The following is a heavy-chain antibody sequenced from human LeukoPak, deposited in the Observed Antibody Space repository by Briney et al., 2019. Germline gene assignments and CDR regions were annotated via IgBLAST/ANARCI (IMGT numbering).Heavy chain of an antibody. CDR2: INPNSGGT. CDR3: ARSRVVPAAIRANWFDP. J-gene: IGHJ5*02. CDR1: GYTFTGYY. D-gene: IGHD2-2*02. Sequence: GASVKVSCKASGYTFTGYYMHWVRQAPGQGLEWMGWINPNSGGTNYAQKFQGRVTMTRDTSISTAYMELSRLRSDDTAVYYCARSRVVPAAIRANWFDPWGQGTLVTVSS. V-gene: IGHV1-2*02.